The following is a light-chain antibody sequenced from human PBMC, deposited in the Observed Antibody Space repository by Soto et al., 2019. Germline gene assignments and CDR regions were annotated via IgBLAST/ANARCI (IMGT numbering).Light chain of an antibody. J-gene: IGLJ3*02. Sequence: NFMLTQPHSVSESPGKTVTISSTRSSGSIASNYVQWYQQRPGSAPTTVIHEDNQRPSGVPDRFSGSIDSSSNSASLTISGLKSEDEADYYCQSYDSSNRVFGGGTKLTVL. CDR2: EDN. CDR3: QSYDSSNRV. CDR1: SGSIASNY. V-gene: IGLV6-57*03.